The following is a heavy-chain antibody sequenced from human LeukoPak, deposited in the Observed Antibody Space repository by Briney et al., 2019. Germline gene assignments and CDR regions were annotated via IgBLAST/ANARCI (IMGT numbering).Heavy chain of an antibody. Sequence: SETLSLTCTVSGGSISDYYWSWIRQPPGKGLEWIGEINHSGSTNYNPSLKSRVTISVDTSKNQFSLKLSSVTAADTAVYYCARGPVLRFLEWFSPKCAFVIWGQGTMVTVSS. D-gene: IGHD3-3*01. CDR3: ARGPVLRFLEWFSPKCAFVI. CDR1: GGSISDYY. CDR2: INHSGST. J-gene: IGHJ3*02. V-gene: IGHV4-34*01.